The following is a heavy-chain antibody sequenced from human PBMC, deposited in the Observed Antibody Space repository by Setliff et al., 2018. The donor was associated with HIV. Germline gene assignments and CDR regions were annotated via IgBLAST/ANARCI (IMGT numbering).Heavy chain of an antibody. D-gene: IGHD6-13*01. CDR2: IYYSGST. V-gene: IGHV4-31*03. CDR3: ARGQGSSSSWPIDY. J-gene: IGHJ4*02. CDR1: GGSISSGTYY. Sequence: PSETLSLTCTVSGGSISSGTYYWSWIRQHPGKGLEWIGYIYYSGSTYYTPSLKSRVTISVDTSKNQVSLKLSSVTAADTAVYFCARGQGSSSSWPIDYWGQGTLVTVSS.